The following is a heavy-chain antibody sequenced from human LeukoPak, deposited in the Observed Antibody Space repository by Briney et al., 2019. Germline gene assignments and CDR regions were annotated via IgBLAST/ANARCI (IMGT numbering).Heavy chain of an antibody. CDR3: ASLRENWFDP. Sequence: GASVKVSCKASGGTFSSYAISWVRQAPGQGLEWMGGIIPIFGTANYAQKFQGRVTITADESTSTAYMELSSLRSEDTAVYYCASLRENWFDPWGQGTLVTVPP. V-gene: IGHV1-69*13. CDR2: IIPIFGTA. J-gene: IGHJ5*02. CDR1: GGTFSSYA. D-gene: IGHD3-10*01.